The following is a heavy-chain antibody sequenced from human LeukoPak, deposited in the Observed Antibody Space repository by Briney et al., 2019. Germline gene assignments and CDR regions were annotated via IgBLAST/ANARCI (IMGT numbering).Heavy chain of an antibody. CDR2: IYSGGST. Sequence: PGGSLRLSCAASGLTVSSNYMSWVRQAPGKGLEWVSVIYSGGSTYYTDSVKGRLTISRDNSENTLYLQMNSLRAEDTAVYYCARGGETFCGSDCHRNFDYWGRGTLVTVSS. D-gene: IGHD2-21*02. V-gene: IGHV3-53*01. CDR3: ARGGETFCGSDCHRNFDY. CDR1: GLTVSSNY. J-gene: IGHJ4*02.